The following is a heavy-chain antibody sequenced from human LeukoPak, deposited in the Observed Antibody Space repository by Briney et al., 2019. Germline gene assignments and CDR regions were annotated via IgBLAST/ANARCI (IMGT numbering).Heavy chain of an antibody. V-gene: IGHV1-2*02. D-gene: IGHD3-3*01. CDR2: INPNSGGT. Sequence: ASGKVSRKASGYTFNGYYMHWVRQAPGQGLEWMGWINPNSGGTNYAQKFQGRVTMTRDTSISTAYMELSMLRSDDTAVYYCARGDDFWSGYYFVDYWGQGTLVTVSS. J-gene: IGHJ4*02. CDR1: GYTFNGYY. CDR3: ARGDDFWSGYYFVDY.